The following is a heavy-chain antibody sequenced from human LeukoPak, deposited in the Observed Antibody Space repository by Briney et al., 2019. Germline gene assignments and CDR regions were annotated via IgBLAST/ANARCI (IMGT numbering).Heavy chain of an antibody. CDR3: ARDGRTAVAGTPGHFDY. Sequence: GGSLRLSCAASGFTFSNYAMTWVRQAPGKGLEWVSSISASGDRTYYTESVRGRFTVSRDNSKNTLYLQMNSLRAEDTAVYYCARDGRTAVAGTPGHFDYWGQGTLVTVSS. CDR1: GFTFSNYA. J-gene: IGHJ4*02. V-gene: IGHV3-23*01. CDR2: ISASGDRT. D-gene: IGHD6-19*01.